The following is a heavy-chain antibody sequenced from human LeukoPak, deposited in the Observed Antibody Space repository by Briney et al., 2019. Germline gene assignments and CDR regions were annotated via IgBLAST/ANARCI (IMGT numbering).Heavy chain of an antibody. Sequence: SQTLSLTCTVSGGSISSGGYCWSWIRQHPGEGLEWTGCISYSGSTYYNPSLKSRVTTSVDTSKNQFSLKLSSVTAADTAVYYCARGVLFWGQGTLVTVSS. CDR3: ARGVLF. D-gene: IGHD2-15*01. CDR1: GGSISSGGYC. CDR2: ISYSGST. V-gene: IGHV4-31*03. J-gene: IGHJ4*02.